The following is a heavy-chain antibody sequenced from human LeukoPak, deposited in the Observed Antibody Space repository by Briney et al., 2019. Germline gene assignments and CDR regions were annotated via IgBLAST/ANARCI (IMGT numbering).Heavy chain of an antibody. CDR1: GDSITNYY. D-gene: IGHD1-26*01. V-gene: IGHV4-4*07. Sequence: SETLSLTCTVSGDSITNYYWSWVRQPAGKGLEWIGRLYTRGRTDYNPSLMSRATVSVDTSKNQFSLKLSSVTAGDTAVYYCANGGNSGSYFEDWGQGVLVTVSS. CDR3: ANGGNSGSYFED. CDR2: LYTRGRT. J-gene: IGHJ4*02.